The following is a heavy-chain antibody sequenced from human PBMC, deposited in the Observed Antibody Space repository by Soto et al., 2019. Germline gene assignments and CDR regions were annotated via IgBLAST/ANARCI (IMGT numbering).Heavy chain of an antibody. CDR1: GGSISISSYY. J-gene: IGHJ5*02. CDR2: IYYSGST. CDR3: ARARNWFDP. Sequence: SETLSLTCTVSGGSISISSYYLGWIRQPPGKGLEWIGSIYYSGSTYYNTSLKSRVTISVDTSKNQFSLKLSSVTAADTAVYYCARARNWFDPWGKGTRITVSS. V-gene: IGHV4-39*01.